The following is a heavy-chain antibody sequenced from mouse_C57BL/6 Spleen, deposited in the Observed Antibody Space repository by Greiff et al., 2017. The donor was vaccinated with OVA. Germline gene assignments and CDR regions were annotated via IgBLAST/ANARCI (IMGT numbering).Heavy chain of an antibody. Sequence: QVQLQQSGAELMKPGASVKLSCKATGYTFTGYWIEWVKQRPGHGLEWIGEILPGRGSTNYNEKFKGKATFTADTSSNTAYMQLSSLTTEDSAIYYCARLGITTVVAPFDYWGQGTTLTVSS. CDR1: GYTFTGYW. CDR2: ILPGRGST. CDR3: ARLGITTVVAPFDY. V-gene: IGHV1-9*01. D-gene: IGHD1-1*01. J-gene: IGHJ2*01.